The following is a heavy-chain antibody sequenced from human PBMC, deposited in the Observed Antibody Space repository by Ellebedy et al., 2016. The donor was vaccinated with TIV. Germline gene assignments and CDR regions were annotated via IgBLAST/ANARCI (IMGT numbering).Heavy chain of an antibody. V-gene: IGHV4-34*01. D-gene: IGHD4-11*01. J-gene: IGHJ2*01. CDR2: INHRGST. Sequence: SETLSLTCAVYGWSFSGYSWSWIRPPPGKGLEWIGEINHRGSTSYNPSLRSRATKSIETSKHQFSLRLSSVTAADTAVYYCARGNYQDVDLDHWYFDLWGRGTLVTVSS. CDR3: ARGNYQDVDLDHWYFDL. CDR1: GWSFSGYS.